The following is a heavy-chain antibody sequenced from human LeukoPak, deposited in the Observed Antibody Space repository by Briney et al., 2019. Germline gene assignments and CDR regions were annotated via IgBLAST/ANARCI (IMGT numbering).Heavy chain of an antibody. V-gene: IGHV3-21*01. CDR3: ARDLGSGWYYFDY. D-gene: IGHD6-19*01. CDR1: GFTFSSYS. CDR2: VSSSSSYI. J-gene: IGHJ4*02. Sequence: GGSLRLSCAASGFTFSSYSMNWVRQAPGKGLKWVSSVSSSSSYIYYADSVKGRFTISRDNAKNSLYLQMNSLRAEDTAVYYCARDLGSGWYYFDYWGQGTLVTVSS.